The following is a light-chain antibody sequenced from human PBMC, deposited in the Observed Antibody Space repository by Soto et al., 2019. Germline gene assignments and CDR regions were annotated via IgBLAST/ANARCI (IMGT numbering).Light chain of an antibody. J-gene: IGKJ4*01. CDR1: QGIGSY. Sequence: IQLTQSPSSLSASVGDRVTITCRASQGIGSYLAWYQQKPGEAPKLLIFAASTLQSGVPSRFSGSGSGTDFTLTISSLQAEDFATYYCQQLRTYPSTFGGGTKVKIK. V-gene: IGKV1-9*01. CDR2: AAS. CDR3: QQLRTYPST.